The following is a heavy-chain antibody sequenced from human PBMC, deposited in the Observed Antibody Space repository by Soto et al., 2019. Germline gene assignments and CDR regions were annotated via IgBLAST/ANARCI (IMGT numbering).Heavy chain of an antibody. CDR3: ARQRDRFGVVIQGGHFDY. CDR1: GGTFSSYA. Sequence: QAQLVQSGAEVKKPGSSVKVSCKASGGTFSSYAISWVRQAPGQGLEWMGGIIPIFGTANYAQKFQGRVTITADESTSTAYMELSSLRSEDTAVYYCARQRDRFGVVIQGGHFDYWGQGTLVTVSS. V-gene: IGHV1-69*01. D-gene: IGHD3-3*01. CDR2: IIPIFGTA. J-gene: IGHJ4*02.